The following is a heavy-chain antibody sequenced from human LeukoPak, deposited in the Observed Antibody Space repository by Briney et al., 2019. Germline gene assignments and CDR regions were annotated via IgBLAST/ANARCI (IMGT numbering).Heavy chain of an antibody. V-gene: IGHV3-30*18. Sequence: PGRSLRLSCAASGFTFSSYGMHWVRQAPGKGLERVAVISYDGSNKYYADSVKGRFTISRDNSKNTLYPQMNSLRAEDTAVYYCAKHHDYWGQGTLVTVSS. CDR1: GFTFSSYG. J-gene: IGHJ4*02. CDR3: AKHHDY. CDR2: ISYDGSNK.